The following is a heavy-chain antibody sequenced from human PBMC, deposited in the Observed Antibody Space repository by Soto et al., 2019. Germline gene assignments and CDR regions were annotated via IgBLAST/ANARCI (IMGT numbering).Heavy chain of an antibody. CDR1: GGTFSSYA. CDR2: SIPIFGTA. V-gene: IGHV1-69*06. CDR3: ARTGVSSSSVYYYYGMEV. D-gene: IGHD6-6*01. J-gene: IGHJ6*02. Sequence: QVQLVQSGAEGKKPGSSVKVSCKASGGTFSSYAISWVRQAPGQGLEGMGGSIPIFGTANYAQKFQGRVTITADKSSSTAYMERSSLRSEDTAVDYCARTGVSSSSVYYYYGMEVWGQGTTVTVSS.